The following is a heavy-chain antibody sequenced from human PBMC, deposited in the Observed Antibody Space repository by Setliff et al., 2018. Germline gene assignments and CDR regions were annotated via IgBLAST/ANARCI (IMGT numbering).Heavy chain of an antibody. D-gene: IGHD2-2*01. CDR3: SRLVRYCTRTSCQRLSGDDY. CDR2: ISPYGGNT. J-gene: IGHJ4*02. CDR1: GYTFTDYG. Sequence: ASVKVSCKASGYTFTDYGVTWVRQAPGQGLEWVGWISPYGGNTYYAPKFQGRITMTTDTSTTTAYMELKSLRSDDTAIYYCSRLVRYCTRTSCQRLSGDDYWGQGALVTVSS. V-gene: IGHV1-18*01.